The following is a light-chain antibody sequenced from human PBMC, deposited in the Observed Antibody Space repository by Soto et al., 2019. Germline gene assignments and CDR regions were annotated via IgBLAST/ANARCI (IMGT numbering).Light chain of an antibody. CDR2: GPS. J-gene: IGKJ1*01. CDR3: QQFNRWPGT. Sequence: EIVMTQSPATLSVSPGERATLSCRASQSVSSNLAWYQQKPGQAPRLLIYGPSTRATGIPARFSGSGSGTEFTLTVSSLQSEDSAVYYCQQFNRWPGTFGQGTKVDIK. CDR1: QSVSSN. V-gene: IGKV3-15*01.